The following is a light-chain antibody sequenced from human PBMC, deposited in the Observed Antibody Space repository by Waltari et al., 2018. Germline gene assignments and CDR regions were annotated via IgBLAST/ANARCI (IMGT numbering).Light chain of an antibody. J-gene: IGLJ1*01. Sequence: QSALTQPRSVSGSPGQSVTISCTGPSSDVGGSDYVSWYQQNPGKDPKLMVFDVNRRPSGVPDRFSGSKSGNTASLTISGLQAEDEADYYCCSYAGSYTWVFGTGTKVTVL. CDR1: SSDVGGSDY. CDR3: CSYAGSYTWV. CDR2: DVN. V-gene: IGLV2-11*01.